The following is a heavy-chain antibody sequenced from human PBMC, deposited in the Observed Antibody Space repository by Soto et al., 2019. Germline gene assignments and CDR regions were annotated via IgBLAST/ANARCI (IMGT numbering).Heavy chain of an antibody. CDR3: ARKNGVLDAFDI. CDR2: IYYSGST. V-gene: IGHV4-39*07. CDR1: GGSISSSSYY. Sequence: SWETLSLTCTVSGGSISSSSYYWGWIRQPPGKGLEWIGSIYYSGSTYYNPSLKSRVTMSVDTSKNQFSLKLSSVTAVDTAVYYCARKNGVLDAFDIWGQGTMVT. J-gene: IGHJ3*02. D-gene: IGHD4-17*01.